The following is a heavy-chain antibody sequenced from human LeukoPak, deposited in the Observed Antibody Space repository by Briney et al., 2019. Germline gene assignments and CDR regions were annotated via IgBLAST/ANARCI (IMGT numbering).Heavy chain of an antibody. CDR1: GFTFSSYS. Sequence: GGSLRLSCAASGFTFSSYSMNWVRQAPGKGLEWVSSISSSSSYIYYADSVKGRSTISRDNAKNSLYLQMNSLRAEDTAVYYCARDLGTGTMDVWGKGTTVTVSS. D-gene: IGHD1-1*01. V-gene: IGHV3-21*01. CDR2: ISSSSSYI. J-gene: IGHJ6*03. CDR3: ARDLGTGTMDV.